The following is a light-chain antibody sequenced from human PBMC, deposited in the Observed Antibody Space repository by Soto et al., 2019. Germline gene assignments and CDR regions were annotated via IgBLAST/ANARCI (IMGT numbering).Light chain of an antibody. J-gene: IGKJ4*01. Sequence: EIVMTQSPATLSVSPGERATLSCRASQSIANRLAWYQQKPGQAPRLLIYAASTRATGVPARFSGSGSGTEFTLTISSLQSEDFAVYYCQQYNNWLALTFGGGTKVEIK. CDR3: QQYNNWLALT. CDR2: AAS. V-gene: IGKV3-15*01. CDR1: QSIANR.